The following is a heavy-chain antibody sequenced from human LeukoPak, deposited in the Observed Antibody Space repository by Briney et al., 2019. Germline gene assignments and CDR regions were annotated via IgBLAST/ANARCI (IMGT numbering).Heavy chain of an antibody. CDR2: IWYDGSNK. J-gene: IGHJ4*02. CDR1: GFTFSSYG. Sequence: GRSLRLSCAASGFTFSSYGMHWVRQAPGKGLEWVAVIWYDGSNKYYADSVKGRFTSPRDNSKNTLYLQMNSLRAEDTAVYYCARGYCSGGSCYRYYFDYWGQGTLVTVSS. D-gene: IGHD2-15*01. CDR3: ARGYCSGGSCYRYYFDY. V-gene: IGHV3-33*01.